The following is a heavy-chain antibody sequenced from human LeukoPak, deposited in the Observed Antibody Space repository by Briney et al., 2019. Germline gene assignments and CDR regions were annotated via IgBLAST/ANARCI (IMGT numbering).Heavy chain of an antibody. CDR2: ISYDGSNK. D-gene: IGHD3-9*01. CDR1: GFTFSSYA. Sequence: GRSLRLSCAASGFTFSSYAMHWVRQAPGKGLEWVAVISYDGSNKYYADSVKGRFTISKDNSKNTLYLQMNSLRAEDTAVYYCAREGRYYDILTGYYQSNWFDPWGQGTLVTVSS. J-gene: IGHJ5*02. CDR3: AREGRYYDILTGYYQSNWFDP. V-gene: IGHV3-30*01.